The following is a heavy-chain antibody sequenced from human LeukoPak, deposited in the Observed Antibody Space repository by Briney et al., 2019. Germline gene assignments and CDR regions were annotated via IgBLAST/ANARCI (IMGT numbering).Heavy chain of an antibody. CDR1: GGSLSGYY. V-gene: IGHV4-34*01. CDR3: ARGPHDYGDYEDAFDI. Sequence: PSETLSLTCVVYGGSLSGYYWSWIRQPPGKGLEWIGEINHSGSTNYNPSLKSRVTISVDTSKNQFSLKLSSVTAADTAVYYCARGPHDYGDYEDAFDIWGQGTMVTVSS. D-gene: IGHD4-17*01. J-gene: IGHJ3*02. CDR2: INHSGST.